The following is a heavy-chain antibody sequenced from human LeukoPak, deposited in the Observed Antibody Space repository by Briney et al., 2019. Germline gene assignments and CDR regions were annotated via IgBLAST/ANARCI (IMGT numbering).Heavy chain of an antibody. J-gene: IGHJ3*02. CDR3: ATIFGVVTAFDI. D-gene: IGHD3-3*01. V-gene: IGHV1-69*05. Sequence: EASVKVSCKASGGTFSSYAISWVRQAPGQGLEWMGGIIPIFGTANYAQKFQGRVTITTDESTSTTYMELSSLRSEDTAVHYCATIFGVVTAFDIWGQGTMVTVSS. CDR2: IIPIFGTA. CDR1: GGTFSSYA.